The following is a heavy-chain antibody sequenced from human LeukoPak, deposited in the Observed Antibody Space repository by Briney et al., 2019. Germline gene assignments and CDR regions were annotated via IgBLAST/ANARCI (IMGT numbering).Heavy chain of an antibody. CDR3: AKDLPGNYGLIAAVAGY. CDR2: ISGSGGST. V-gene: IGHV3-23*01. Sequence: GGSLRLSCAASGFTFSGSAMSWVRQAPGKGLEWVSSISGSGGSTYYADSVKGRFTISRDNSKNTQYLQMNSLRAEDTAVYYCAKDLPGNYGLIAAVAGYWGQGTLVTVSS. CDR1: GFTFSGSA. D-gene: IGHD6-13*01. J-gene: IGHJ4*02.